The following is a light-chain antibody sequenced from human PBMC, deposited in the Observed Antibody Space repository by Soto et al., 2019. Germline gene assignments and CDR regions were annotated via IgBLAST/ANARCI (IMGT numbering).Light chain of an antibody. Sequence: EIVMTQSPATLSVSPGERATLSCRASQSVSSNLAWYQQKPGQAPRLLIYGASTRATVIPARFSGSGSGTEFTLNISSLQSEDFAVYYCQQYNNWPPWTFGQGTKVEIK. CDR2: GAS. V-gene: IGKV3-15*01. CDR1: QSVSSN. J-gene: IGKJ1*01. CDR3: QQYNNWPPWT.